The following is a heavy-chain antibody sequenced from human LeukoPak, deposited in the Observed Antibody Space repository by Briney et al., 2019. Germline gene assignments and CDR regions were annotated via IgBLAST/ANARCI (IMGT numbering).Heavy chain of an antibody. CDR2: IDQDGSEK. V-gene: IGHV3-7*03. CDR3: ARENYGDFDAFDI. CDR1: GFTFNNYW. J-gene: IGHJ3*02. Sequence: GGSLRLPRAASGFTFNNYWINWVRQAPGKGLEWVANIDQDGSEKWYVDSVKGRFTISRDNAKNSVYLQMNSLRAEDTAVYYCARENYGDFDAFDIWGQGTMVTVSS. D-gene: IGHD4-17*01.